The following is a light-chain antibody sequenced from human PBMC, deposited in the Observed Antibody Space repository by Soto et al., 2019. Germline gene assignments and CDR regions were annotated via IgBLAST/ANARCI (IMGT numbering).Light chain of an antibody. J-gene: IGKJ5*01. V-gene: IGKV1-5*01. CDR3: QQYHTSSIT. CDR2: DAS. Sequence: TQSPATLSLSPVERVTLSCRASQTISNWLAWYQQKPGKAPTLLIYDASTLERGVPSRFSGTGSGTEFTLSIDSLQPDDFATYYCQQYHTSSITFGQGTRLEI. CDR1: QTISNW.